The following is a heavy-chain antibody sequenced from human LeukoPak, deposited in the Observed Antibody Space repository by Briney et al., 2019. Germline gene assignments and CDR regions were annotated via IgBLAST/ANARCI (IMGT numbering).Heavy chain of an antibody. J-gene: IGHJ4*02. CDR1: GFTFSTYS. D-gene: IGHD2-2*02. Sequence: GGSLRLSCAASGFTFSTYSMNWVRQAPGKGLEWVSYITSSSSTIYHADSVKGRLTISRDNAKNSLYLQVNSLRAEDTAVYYCARASYCSSITCYTGFDYWGQGTLVTVSS. CDR2: ITSSSSTI. CDR3: ARASYCSSITCYTGFDY. V-gene: IGHV3-48*01.